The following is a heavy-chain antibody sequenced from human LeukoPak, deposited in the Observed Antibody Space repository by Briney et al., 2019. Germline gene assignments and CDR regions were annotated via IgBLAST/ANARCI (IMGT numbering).Heavy chain of an antibody. CDR2: IYFSGST. CDR1: GGYIRSYY. CDR3: ARHGDLGSASHFDS. Sequence: PSETLSLTCAVSGGYIRSYYWSWIRQPPGRGLEWIGYIYFSGSTNYNPSLKSRGTISVDTSKDQFYLNLRSVTAADTAVYYCARHGDLGSASHFDSWGQGTVVSVSS. J-gene: IGHJ4*02. D-gene: IGHD3-10*01. V-gene: IGHV4-59*01.